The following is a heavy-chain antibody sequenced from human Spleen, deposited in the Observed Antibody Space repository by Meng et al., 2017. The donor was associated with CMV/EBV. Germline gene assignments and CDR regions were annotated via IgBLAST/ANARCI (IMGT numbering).Heavy chain of an antibody. CDR2: IYSGGST. CDR1: GFTVSSNY. D-gene: IGHD1-26*01. V-gene: IGHV3-53*01. J-gene: IGHJ4*02. Sequence: GESLKISCAASGFTVSSNYMSWVRQAPGKGLEWVSVIYSGGSTYYADSVKGRFTISRDTAKNSLNLQMNSLRVDDTAVYYCAREGGMGELHYWGQGTLVTVSS. CDR3: AREGGMGELHY.